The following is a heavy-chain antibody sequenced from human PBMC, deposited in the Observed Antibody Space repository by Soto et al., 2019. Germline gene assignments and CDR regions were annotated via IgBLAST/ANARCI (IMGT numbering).Heavy chain of an antibody. CDR3: ARDPAWWELSDYYGMDV. Sequence: PSETLSLTCAVSGGSISSSNWWSWVRQPPGKGLEWIGEIYHSGSTNYNPSLKSRVTISVDKSKNQFSLKLSSVTAADTAVYYCARDPAWWELSDYYGMDVWGQGTTVTVSS. V-gene: IGHV4-4*02. J-gene: IGHJ6*02. CDR1: GGSISSSNW. CDR2: IYHSGST. D-gene: IGHD1-26*01.